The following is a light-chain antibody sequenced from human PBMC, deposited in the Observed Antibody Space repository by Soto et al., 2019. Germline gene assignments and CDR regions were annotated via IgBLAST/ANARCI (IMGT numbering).Light chain of an antibody. Sequence: QSVLTQPASVSGSPGQSITISCTGTSGDIGGYNYVSWYQQHPGKAPKLLISEVTNRPSGVSNRFSGSKSGNTASLTISGLQAEDEADYYCLSYTSTNTRVFGGGTKLTVL. CDR1: SGDIGGYNY. CDR3: LSYTSTNTRV. V-gene: IGLV2-14*01. J-gene: IGLJ2*01. CDR2: EVT.